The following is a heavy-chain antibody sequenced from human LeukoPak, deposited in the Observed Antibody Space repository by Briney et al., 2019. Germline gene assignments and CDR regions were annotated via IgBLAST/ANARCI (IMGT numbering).Heavy chain of an antibody. V-gene: IGHV3-43*02. J-gene: IGHJ4*02. CDR3: AKESGKFDY. CDR1: GLNFDDSA. CDR2: ISADGGST. Sequence: GGSLRLSCVASGLNFDDSAMHWVRQAPGMGLEWVSLISADGGSTFSADSVKGRFSISRDNSKNSLYLQMNSLRSEDTAMYYYAKESGKFDYWGQGTLVAVSS.